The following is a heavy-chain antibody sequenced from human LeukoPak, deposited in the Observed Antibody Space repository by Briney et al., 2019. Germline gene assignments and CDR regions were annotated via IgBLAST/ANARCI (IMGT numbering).Heavy chain of an antibody. J-gene: IGHJ5*02. D-gene: IGHD3-10*01. CDR2: ISSSSSTI. CDR3: AREKGTYNWFDP. V-gene: IGHV3-48*01. Sequence: GGSLRLSCVASGFTFSTYSIHWVRQAPGKGLEWVSYISSSSSTIYYADSVKGRFTISRDNAKNSLYLQMNSLRAEDTAVYYCAREKGTYNWFDPWGQGTLVTVSS. CDR1: GFTFSTYS.